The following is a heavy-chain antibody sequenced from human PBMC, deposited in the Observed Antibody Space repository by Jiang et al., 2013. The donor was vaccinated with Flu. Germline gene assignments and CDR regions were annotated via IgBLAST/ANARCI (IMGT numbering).Heavy chain of an antibody. CDR2: IWYDGSNK. Sequence: QLLESGGGVVQPGRSLRLSCAASGFTFSSYGMHWVRQAPGKGLEWVAVIWYDGSNKYYADSVKGRFTISRDNSKNTLYLQMNSLRAEDTAVYYCAREEMVRGVITPVRLYDYWGQGTLVTVSS. J-gene: IGHJ4*02. V-gene: IGHV3-33*01. CDR1: GFTFSSYG. D-gene: IGHD3-10*01. CDR3: AREEMVRGVITPVRLYDY.